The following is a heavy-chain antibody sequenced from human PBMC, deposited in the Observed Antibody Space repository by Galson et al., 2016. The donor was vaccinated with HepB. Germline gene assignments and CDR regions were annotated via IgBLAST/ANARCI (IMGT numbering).Heavy chain of an antibody. CDR2: IDYSGNT. V-gene: IGHV4-34*01. J-gene: IGHJ6*03. CDR1: GASFSGNY. CDR3: VRPMGYYYYYYLDI. Sequence: ETLSLTCAVYGASFSGNYWTWIRQPPGKGLEWIGEIDYSGNTNYNPSLKSRVTISIDTSKNQFSLKVRSVTAADTAVYYCVRPMGYYYYYYLDIWGRGTTVTVSS. D-gene: IGHD1-1*01.